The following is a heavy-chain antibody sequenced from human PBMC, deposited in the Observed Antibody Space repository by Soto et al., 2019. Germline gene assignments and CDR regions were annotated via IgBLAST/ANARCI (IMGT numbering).Heavy chain of an antibody. J-gene: IGHJ6*02. D-gene: IGHD2-2*01. Sequence: QVQLVQSGAEVKEPGSSVRVSCKASGGSSNTYAVSWVRQAPGQGLEWMGVIIHMFGTRDYAEKFQGRVTIIADESTSTMSMELNSLRFDGTAIYYCARGRLVVVPDGAPSYSDAVDVWGQGTTVTVSS. V-gene: IGHV1-69*01. CDR3: ARGRLVVVPDGAPSYSDAVDV. CDR1: GGSSNTYA. CDR2: IIHMFGTR.